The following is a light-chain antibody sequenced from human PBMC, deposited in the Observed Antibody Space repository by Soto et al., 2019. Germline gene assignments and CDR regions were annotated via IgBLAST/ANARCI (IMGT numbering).Light chain of an antibody. J-gene: IGKJ1*01. CDR2: GAS. Sequence: EIVLTQSPGTLSLPPGERATLSCRASQSVSSSYLAWYQQKPGQAPRLLIYGASSRAIGIPDRFSGSGSGTDFTLTISRLEPEDFAVYYCQQYGSSPWTFGQGTKVEIK. CDR1: QSVSSSY. CDR3: QQYGSSPWT. V-gene: IGKV3-20*01.